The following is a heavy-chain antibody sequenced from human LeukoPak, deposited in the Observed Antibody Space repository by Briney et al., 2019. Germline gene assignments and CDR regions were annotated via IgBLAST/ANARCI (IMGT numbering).Heavy chain of an antibody. CDR1: GGSIGSSTYY. D-gene: IGHD2-2*01. CDR2: IYYNGDT. Sequence: SETLSLTCTVSGGSIGSSTYYWVWIRQPPGKGLEWIGSIYYNGDTYYSPSLQSRVTISVDTSKNQFSLKLSSVTAADTAVYYCARDSNQLLNPWGQGTLVTVSS. CDR3: ARDSNQLLNP. V-gene: IGHV4-39*07. J-gene: IGHJ5*02.